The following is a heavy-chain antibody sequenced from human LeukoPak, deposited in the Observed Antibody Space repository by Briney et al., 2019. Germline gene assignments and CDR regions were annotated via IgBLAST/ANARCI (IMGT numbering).Heavy chain of an antibody. CDR2: IYYSGST. V-gene: IGHV4-59*01. CDR3: ARALNLVGATSGAFDI. D-gene: IGHD1-26*01. CDR1: GGSISSYY. Sequence: PSETLSLTCTVSGGSISSYYWSWIRQPPGKGLEWIGYIYYSGSTSYNPSLKSRVTISVDTSKKQFSLKLSSVTAADTAVYYCARALNLVGATSGAFDIWGQGTMVTVSS. J-gene: IGHJ3*02.